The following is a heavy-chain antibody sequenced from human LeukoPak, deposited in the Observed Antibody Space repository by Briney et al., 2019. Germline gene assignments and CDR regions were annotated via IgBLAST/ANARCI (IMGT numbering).Heavy chain of an antibody. CDR3: ARAPIYCSGGSCYNPFDY. J-gene: IGHJ4*02. D-gene: IGHD2-15*01. CDR1: GFTFSSYS. CDR2: ISSSSSYI. V-gene: IGHV3-21*01. Sequence: GGSLRLSCAASGFTFSSYSMNWVRQAPEKGLEWVSSISSSSSYIYYADSVKGRFTISRDNAKNSLYLQMNSLRAEDTAVYYCARAPIYCSGGSCYNPFDYWGQGTLVTVSS.